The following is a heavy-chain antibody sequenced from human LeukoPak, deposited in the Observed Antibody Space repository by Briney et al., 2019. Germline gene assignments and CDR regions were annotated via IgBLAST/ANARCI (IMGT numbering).Heavy chain of an antibody. CDR3: LRSDH. V-gene: IGHV3-48*03. J-gene: IGHJ4*02. CDR2: ISSSGSFI. CDR1: GFTFSSYE. D-gene: IGHD3-16*01. Sequence: GGSLRLSCAASGFTFSSYEMNWVRQAPGKGLEWVSYISSSGSFIYYADSVKGRFTISRDNAKNSLFLLMNSLRAEDTAVYYCLRSDHWGQETLVTVSS.